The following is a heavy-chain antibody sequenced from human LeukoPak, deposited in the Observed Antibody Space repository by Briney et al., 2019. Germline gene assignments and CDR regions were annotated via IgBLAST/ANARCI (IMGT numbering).Heavy chain of an antibody. CDR2: INPSGGST. V-gene: IGHV1-46*02. J-gene: IGHJ4*02. CDR3: ARHHDYGFQPDY. CDR1: GYTFNNHY. D-gene: IGHD4-17*01. Sequence: ASVKVSCKASGYTFNNHYMYWVRQAPGQGLEWMGVINPSGGSTSYAQKFQGRVTMTRDTSTRTVYMEVNSLRSEDTAVYYCARHHDYGFQPDYWGQGTLVTVSS.